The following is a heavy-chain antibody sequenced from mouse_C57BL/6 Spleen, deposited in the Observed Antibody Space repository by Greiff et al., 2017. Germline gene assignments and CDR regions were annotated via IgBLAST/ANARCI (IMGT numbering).Heavy chain of an antibody. D-gene: IGHD3-2*02. V-gene: IGHV1-69*01. CDR2: IDPSDSYT. CDR3: ARKTAQARGYFDY. CDR1: GYTFTSYW. Sequence: VQLQQPGAELVMPGASVKLSCKASGYTFTSYWMHWVKQRPGQGLGWIGEIDPSDSYTNYNQKFKGKSTLTVDKSSSTAYMQLSSLTSEDSAVYYCARKTAQARGYFDYWGQGTTLTVSS. J-gene: IGHJ2*01.